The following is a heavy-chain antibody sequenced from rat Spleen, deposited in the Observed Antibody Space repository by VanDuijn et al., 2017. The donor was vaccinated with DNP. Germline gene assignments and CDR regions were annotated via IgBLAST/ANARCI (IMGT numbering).Heavy chain of an antibody. CDR1: EFTFNNYW. Sequence: EVQLVESGGDLVQPGRSLKLSCVASEFTFNNYWMTWIRQVPGKGLEWIASISNSGDSTYYPDSVKGRITISRDNGKSTLYLQMNSLRSEDTATYYCARDSGRDDYDGYVLDYWGQGVMVTVSS. CDR2: ISNSGDST. J-gene: IGHJ2*01. D-gene: IGHD1-12*03. V-gene: IGHV5-31*01. CDR3: ARDSGRDDYDGYVLDY.